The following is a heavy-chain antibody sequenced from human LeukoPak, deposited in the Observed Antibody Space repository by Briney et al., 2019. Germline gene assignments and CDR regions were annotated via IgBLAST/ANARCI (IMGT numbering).Heavy chain of an antibody. Sequence: SQTLSLTCTVSGGSISSYYWSWIRQPPGKGLEWIGYIYYSGSTNYNPSLKSRVTISVDTSKNQFSLKLSSVTAADTAVYYCARGPNYSSGYHHFDYWGQGTLVTVSS. CDR2: IYYSGST. CDR1: GGSISSYY. V-gene: IGHV4-59*01. CDR3: ARGPNYSSGYHHFDY. D-gene: IGHD3-22*01. J-gene: IGHJ4*02.